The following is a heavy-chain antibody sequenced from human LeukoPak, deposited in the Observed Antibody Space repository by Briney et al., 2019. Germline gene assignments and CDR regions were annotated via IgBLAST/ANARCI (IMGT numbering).Heavy chain of an antibody. CDR3: ASSRYCNGGSCYFDY. J-gene: IGHJ4*02. CDR2: IYSGGST. V-gene: IGHV3-53*01. Sequence: GGSLRLSCAASGFTVSSNYMNWVRQAPGKGLEWVSVIYSGGSTYYGDSVKGRFTISRDNSKNTLYLQMNSLRAEDTAVYYCASSRYCNGGSCYFDYWGQGTLVTVSS. CDR1: GFTVSSNY. D-gene: IGHD2-15*01.